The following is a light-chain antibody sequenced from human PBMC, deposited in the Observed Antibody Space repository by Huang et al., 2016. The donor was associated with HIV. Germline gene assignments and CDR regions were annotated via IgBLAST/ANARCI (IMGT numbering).Light chain of an antibody. CDR1: QSLSGW. CDR2: KAS. J-gene: IGKJ2*01. V-gene: IGKV1-5*03. CDR3: QQLHNSPYT. Sequence: DIQMTQSPSTLSASIGDRVTITCRVSQSLSGWLAWYQQRPGNAPNLLISKASSLQSGVPPRFSGSGSGTDFILTISSLQPDDFATYYCQQLHNSPYTFGQGTKLEIK.